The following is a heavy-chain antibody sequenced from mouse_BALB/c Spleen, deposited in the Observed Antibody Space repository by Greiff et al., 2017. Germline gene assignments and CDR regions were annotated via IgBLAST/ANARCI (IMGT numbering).Heavy chain of an antibody. CDR2: IDPSDSET. CDR1: GYSFTSYW. CDR3: ARRSDEYYAMDY. J-gene: IGHJ4*01. V-gene: IGHV1S127*01. Sequence: QVQLQQSGPQLVRPGASVKISCKASGYSFTSYWMPWVKQRPGQGLEWIGMIDPSDSETRLNQKFKDKATLTVDKSSSTAYMQLSSPTSEDSAVYSCARRSDEYYAMDYWGQGTSVTVSS.